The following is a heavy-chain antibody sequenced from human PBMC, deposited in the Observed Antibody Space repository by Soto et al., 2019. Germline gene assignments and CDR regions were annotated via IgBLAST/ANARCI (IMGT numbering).Heavy chain of an antibody. V-gene: IGHV3-23*01. CDR1: GFTFSSYA. CDR2: ISGSGGST. J-gene: IGHJ4*02. CDR3: ATMIVVVIGYYFDY. D-gene: IGHD3-22*01. Sequence: GSLRLSCAASGFTFSSYAMSWVRQAPGKGLEWVSAISGSGGSTYYADSVKGRFTISRDNSKNALYLQMNSLRAEDTAVYYCATMIVVVIGYYFDYWGQGTLVTVSS.